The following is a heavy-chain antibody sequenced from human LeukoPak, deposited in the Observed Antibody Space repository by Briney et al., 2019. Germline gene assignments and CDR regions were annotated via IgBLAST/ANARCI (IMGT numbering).Heavy chain of an antibody. D-gene: IGHD4-17*01. CDR1: GFTFSNYG. V-gene: IGHV3-30*18. CDR3: ANYGDYQYFDY. Sequence: GGSLRLSWAAAGFTFSNYGMHWVRQAPGKVLEWVAVISYDGTNKYYAVSVKGRFTISRDNSKNTLYLQMNSLKTDDTAVYYCANYGDYQYFDYWGQGTPVTVSS. CDR2: ISYDGTNK. J-gene: IGHJ4*02.